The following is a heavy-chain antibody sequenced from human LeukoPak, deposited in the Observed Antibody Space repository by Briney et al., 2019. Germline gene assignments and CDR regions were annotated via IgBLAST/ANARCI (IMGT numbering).Heavy chain of an antibody. CDR2: ILNGVTT. V-gene: IGHV4-61*08. Sequence: SETLSLTCTVSGDSVSSGGYYWTWVRQPPGQGLEWIGYILNGVTTKYNPSLTSRVTISLDTSKNQFSLKVSSVTAAETAVYYCARVGNYEGYYWGQGTLVSVSS. J-gene: IGHJ4*02. D-gene: IGHD3-3*01. CDR3: ARVGNYEGYY. CDR1: GDSVSSGGYY.